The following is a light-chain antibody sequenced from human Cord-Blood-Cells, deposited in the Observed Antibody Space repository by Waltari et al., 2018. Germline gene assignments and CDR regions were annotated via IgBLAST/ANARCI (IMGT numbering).Light chain of an antibody. J-gene: IGLJ2*01. V-gene: IGLV2-23*01. CDR1: SSDVASYNL. Sequence: QSALTQPASVSGSPGQSITISCTGTSSDVASYNLVSWYQQHPGKAPKLMIYEGSKRPSGVSNRFSGSKSGKTAALAISGLQAEDEADYYCCSYAGSSTLVFGGGTKLTFL. CDR2: EGS. CDR3: CSYAGSSTLV.